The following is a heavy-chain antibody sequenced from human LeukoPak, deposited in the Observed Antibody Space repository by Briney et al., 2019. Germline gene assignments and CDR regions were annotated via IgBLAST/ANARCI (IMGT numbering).Heavy chain of an antibody. CDR1: GFTFSSYA. CDR3: ARGQWLVTSSFDS. D-gene: IGHD6-19*01. CDR2: VSGSGGNT. Sequence: PGGSLTLSCAASGFTFSSYAMNWVRQPPGKGLEWVSAVSGSGGNTYYTDSVNDRFTISRDNSKNILFLQMSSLTAEDTALYYCARGQWLVTSSFDSWGQGTLVTVSS. J-gene: IGHJ4*02. V-gene: IGHV3-23*01.